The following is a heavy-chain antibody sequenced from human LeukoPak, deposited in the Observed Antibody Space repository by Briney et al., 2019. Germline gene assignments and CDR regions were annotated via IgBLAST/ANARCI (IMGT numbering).Heavy chain of an antibody. CDR2: VDPEDGET. CDR3: ATGITISYMDV. Sequence: GASVKVSCKASGYTFTDYYMHWVQQAPGKGLEWMGRVDPEDGETIYAEKFQGRVTITADTSTDTAYMELSSLRSEDTAVYYCATGITISYMDVWGKGTTVTVSS. V-gene: IGHV1-69-2*01. CDR1: GYTFTDYY. J-gene: IGHJ6*03. D-gene: IGHD3-3*01.